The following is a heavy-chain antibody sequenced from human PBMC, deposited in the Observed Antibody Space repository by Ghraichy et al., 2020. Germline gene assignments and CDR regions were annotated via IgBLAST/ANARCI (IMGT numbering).Heavy chain of an antibody. D-gene: IGHD2-2*01. V-gene: IGHV4-34*01. CDR3: ARLHHVICTSATCYPHYYYSSGVVV. Sequence: SQTLSLTCALHGGSFNTYYWSWIRLPPGKGLEWIGEINQSGSINYNPSLKSRVTMSVDTSKNQFSLNLTSVTAADTAVYYCARLHHVICTSATCYPHYYYSSGVVVWGQGTTVTVSS. CDR1: GGSFNTYY. CDR2: INQSGSI. J-gene: IGHJ6*02.